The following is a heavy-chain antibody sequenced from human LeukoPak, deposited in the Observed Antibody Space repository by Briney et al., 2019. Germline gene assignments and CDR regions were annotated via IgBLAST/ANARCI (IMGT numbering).Heavy chain of an antibody. CDR1: GYTFTGYY. CDR3: ARDLDSSSSGGY. V-gene: IGHV1-69*04. J-gene: IGHJ4*02. CDR2: IIPILGIA. D-gene: IGHD6-13*01. Sequence: SVKVSCKASGYTFTGYYMHWVRQAPGQGLEWMGRIIPILGIANYAQKFQGRVTITADKSTSTAYMELSSLRAEDTAVYYCARDLDSSSSGGYWGQGTLVTVSS.